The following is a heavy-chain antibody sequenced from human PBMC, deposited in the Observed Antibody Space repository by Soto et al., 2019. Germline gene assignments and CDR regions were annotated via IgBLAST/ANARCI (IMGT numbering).Heavy chain of an antibody. CDR1: GGSISSGGYY. CDR2: SYYSGST. Sequence: QVQLQESGPGLVKPSQTLSLTCTVSGGSISSGGYYWSWIRQHPGKGREWLGHSYYSGSTYYKPSPKRRVTVSVDTPKNQFSLKPSSVTAADTAVYYCAREPSIWGQGTLVTVSS. CDR3: AREPSI. J-gene: IGHJ4*02. V-gene: IGHV4-31*03.